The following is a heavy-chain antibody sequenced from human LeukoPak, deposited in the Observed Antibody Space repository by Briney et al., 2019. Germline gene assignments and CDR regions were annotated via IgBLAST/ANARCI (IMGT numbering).Heavy chain of an antibody. J-gene: IGHJ4*02. Sequence: GGSLRLSCAASGFTFSSYEMNWVRQAPGKGLEWVSYISSSGSTIYYADSVKGRFTISRDNAKNSLYLQMNSLRAEDTALYYCARGGENSGFDYWGQGTLVIVSS. CDR1: GFTFSSYE. V-gene: IGHV3-48*03. CDR2: ISSSGSTI. CDR3: ARGGENSGFDY. D-gene: IGHD6-19*01.